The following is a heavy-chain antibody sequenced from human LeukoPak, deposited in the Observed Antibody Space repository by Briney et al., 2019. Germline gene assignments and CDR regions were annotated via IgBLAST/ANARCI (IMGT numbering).Heavy chain of an antibody. CDR3: ARESHSSGWYPQLDY. D-gene: IGHD6-19*01. J-gene: IGHJ4*02. CDR1: GFTFSSYA. V-gene: IGHV3-30*04. Sequence: GGSLRLSCAASGFTFSSYAMHWVRQAPGKGLEWVAVISYDGSNKYYADSVKGRFTISRDNSKNTLYLQMNSLRAEDTAVYYCARESHSSGWYPQLDYWGQGTLVTVSS. CDR2: ISYDGSNK.